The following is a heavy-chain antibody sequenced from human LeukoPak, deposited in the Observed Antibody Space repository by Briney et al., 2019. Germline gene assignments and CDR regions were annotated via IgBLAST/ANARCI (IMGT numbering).Heavy chain of an antibody. CDR2: IYTSGST. D-gene: IGHD1-26*01. V-gene: IGHV4-4*09. Sequence: PSETLSLTCTVSGGSISSYYWSWIRQPQGKGMEWIGYIYTSGSTNYNPSLKSRVTISVDTSKKQFSLKLSSVTAADTAVYYCARGVSYYDCDYWGQGTLVSVSS. CDR1: GGSISSYY. J-gene: IGHJ4*02. CDR3: ARGVSYYDCDY.